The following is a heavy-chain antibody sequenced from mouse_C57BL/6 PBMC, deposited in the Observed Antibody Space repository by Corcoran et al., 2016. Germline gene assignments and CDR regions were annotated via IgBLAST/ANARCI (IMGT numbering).Heavy chain of an antibody. D-gene: IGHD1-1*01. J-gene: IGHJ1*03. CDR2: IFPGSGST. CDR1: GYTFTDYY. CDR3: ARLDYYGSSYEYFDV. V-gene: IGHV1-75*01. Sequence: QVQLQQSGPELVKPGASVKISCKASGYTFTDYYINWVKQRPGQGLEWIGWIFPGSGSTYYNEKFKGKATLTVDKSSSTAYMLLSSLTSEDSAVYFCARLDYYGSSYEYFDVWGTGTTVTFSS.